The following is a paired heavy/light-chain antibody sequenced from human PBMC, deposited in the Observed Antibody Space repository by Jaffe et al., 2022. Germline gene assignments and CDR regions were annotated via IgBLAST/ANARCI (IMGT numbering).Heavy chain of an antibody. CDR3: ASYSSSWYKGDYYYYYYMDV. CDR1: GFTFSSYS. J-gene: IGHJ6*03. D-gene: IGHD6-13*01. Sequence: EVQLVESGGGLVKPGGSLRLSCAASGFTFSSYSMNWVRQAPGKGLEWVSSISSSSSYIYYADSVKGRFTISRDNAKNSLYLQMNSLRAEDTAVYYCASYSSSWYKGDYYYYYYMDVWGKGTTVTVSS. CDR2: ISSSSSYI. V-gene: IGHV3-21*01.
Light chain of an antibody. Sequence: AIRMTQSPSSFSASTGDRVTITCRASQGISSYLAWYQQKPGKAPKLLIYAASTLQSGVPSRFSGSGSGTDFTLTISCLQSEDFATYYCQQYYSYPLFGQGTKLEIK. J-gene: IGKJ2*01. CDR3: QQYYSYPL. V-gene: IGKV1-8*01. CDR1: QGISSY. CDR2: AAS.